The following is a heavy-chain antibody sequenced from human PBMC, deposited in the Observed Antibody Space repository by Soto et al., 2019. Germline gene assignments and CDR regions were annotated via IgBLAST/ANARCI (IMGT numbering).Heavy chain of an antibody. CDR1: GFTFSSYW. D-gene: IGHD3-3*01. CDR3: AKGQIDFWSGYYAIYYYYGMDV. CDR2: IKQDGSEK. V-gene: IGHV3-7*01. Sequence: GGSLRLSCAASGFTFSSYWMSWVRQAPGKGLEWVANIKQDGSEKYYVDSVKGRFTISRDNSKNTLYLQMNSLRAEDTAVYYCAKGQIDFWSGYYAIYYYYGMDVWGQGTTVTVSS. J-gene: IGHJ6*02.